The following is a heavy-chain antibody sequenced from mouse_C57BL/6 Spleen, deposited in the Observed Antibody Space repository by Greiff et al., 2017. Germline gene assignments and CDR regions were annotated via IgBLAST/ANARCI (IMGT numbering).Heavy chain of an antibody. CDR2: IYPRSGNT. D-gene: IGHD3-2*02. CDR3: ARDSAGYYAMDY. Sequence: VQLQQSGAELARPGASVKLSCKASGYTFTSYGISWVKQRTGPGLEWIGEIYPRSGNTYYNEKFKGKATLTADKSSSTAYMELRSLTAEDSAVYFCARDSAGYYAMDYGGQGTSVTVSA. V-gene: IGHV1-81*01. CDR1: GYTFTSYG. J-gene: IGHJ4*01.